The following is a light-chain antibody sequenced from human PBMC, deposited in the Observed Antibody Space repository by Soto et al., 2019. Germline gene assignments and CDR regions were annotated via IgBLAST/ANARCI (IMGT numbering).Light chain of an antibody. CDR2: AAS. CDR1: QDVTTY. J-gene: IGKJ1*01. V-gene: IGKV1-39*01. CDR3: QQSSYIPWT. Sequence: DIQMTQSPSALSASVGDRVTITCRASQDVTTYLSWYQQKPGKAPKLLIYAASSVQSGVPSRFSGSGSGTDFTLTISGLQLEDFATYSCQQSSYIPWTFGQGTKV.